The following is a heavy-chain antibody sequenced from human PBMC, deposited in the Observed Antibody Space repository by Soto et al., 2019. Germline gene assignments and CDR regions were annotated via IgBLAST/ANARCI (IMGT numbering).Heavy chain of an antibody. CDR2: INHSGST. CDR1: GGSFSGYY. CDR3: AEGRGARYGMDV. Sequence: PSETRSLTCAVYGGSFSGYYWSWIRQPPGKGLEWIGEINHSGSTNYNPSLKSRVTISVDTSKNQFSLKLSSVTAADTAVYYCAEGRGARYGMDVWGQGTTVTVSS. J-gene: IGHJ6*02. D-gene: IGHD3-10*01. V-gene: IGHV4-34*01.